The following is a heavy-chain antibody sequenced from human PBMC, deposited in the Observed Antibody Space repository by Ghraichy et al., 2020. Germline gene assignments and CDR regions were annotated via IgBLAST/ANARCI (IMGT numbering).Heavy chain of an antibody. CDR1: GFTFSGYA. CDR2: ITWNSAST. CDR3: AKTGDSGWFYDY. D-gene: IGHD6-19*01. J-gene: IGHJ4*02. V-gene: IGHV3-23*01. Sequence: ETLSLTCAASGFTFSGYAMRWVRQAPGKGLEWVSTITWNSASTRYADSVKGRSTISRDNYKNAVYLQVTSLREDDTAVYFCAKTGDSGWFYDYWGRGTLVTVSS.